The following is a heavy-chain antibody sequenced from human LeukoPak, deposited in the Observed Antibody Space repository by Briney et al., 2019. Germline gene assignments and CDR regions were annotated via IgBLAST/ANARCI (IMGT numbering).Heavy chain of an antibody. CDR3: ARGSSSCFDY. D-gene: IGHD2-2*01. CDR1: GFTFSSYS. CDR2: ISSSSSYI. V-gene: IGHV3-21*01. J-gene: IGHJ4*02. Sequence: GGSLRLSCAASGFTFSSYSMSWVRRAPGKGLKWVSSISSSSSYIYYADSVKGRFTISRGNAKNSLYLQMNSLRAEDTAVYYCARGSSSCFDYWGQGTLVTVSS.